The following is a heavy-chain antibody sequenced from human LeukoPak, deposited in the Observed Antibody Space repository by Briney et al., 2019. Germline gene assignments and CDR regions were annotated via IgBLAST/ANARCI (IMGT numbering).Heavy chain of an antibody. CDR3: ARDRAAGLDYDPSGLDY. CDR1: GFTFSDYY. CDR2: ISSSGSTI. D-gene: IGHD3-22*01. V-gene: IGHV3-11*04. J-gene: IGHJ4*02. Sequence: GGSLRLSCAASGFTFSDYYMSWIRQAPGKGLEWVSYISSSGSTIYYADSVKGRFTISRDNAKNTLFVQLDRLRPEDMAVYYCARDRAAGLDYDPSGLDYWGEGTLVAVSS.